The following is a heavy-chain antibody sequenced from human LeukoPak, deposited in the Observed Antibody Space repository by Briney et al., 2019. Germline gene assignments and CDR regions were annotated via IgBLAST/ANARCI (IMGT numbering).Heavy chain of an antibody. CDR2: ISWNSGSI. CDR3: VKDISVAAAEGGDFDY. Sequence: GGSLRLSCAVSGLTFSSSWMDWVRQAPGKGLEWVSSISWNSGSINYAASVKGRFTISRDNARNSLYLQMNSLRAEDTAFYYCVKDISVAAAEGGDFDYWGQGTLVTVSS. D-gene: IGHD6-13*01. J-gene: IGHJ4*02. V-gene: IGHV3-9*01. CDR1: GLTFSSSW.